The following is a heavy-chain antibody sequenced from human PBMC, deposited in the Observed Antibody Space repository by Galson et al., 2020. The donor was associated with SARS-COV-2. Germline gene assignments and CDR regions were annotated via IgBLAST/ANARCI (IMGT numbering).Heavy chain of an antibody. D-gene: IGHD3-9*01. J-gene: IGHJ4*02. CDR1: GGSISSSSYY. CDR3: ARGRYFDWLIDD. V-gene: IGHV4-39*01. CDR2: IYYSGST. Sequence: SETLSLTCTVSGGSISSSSYYWGWIRQPPRKGLEWIGSIYYSGSTYYNPSLKSRVTISVDTSKNQFSLKLSSVTAADTAVYYCARGRYFDWLIDDWGQGTLVTVSS.